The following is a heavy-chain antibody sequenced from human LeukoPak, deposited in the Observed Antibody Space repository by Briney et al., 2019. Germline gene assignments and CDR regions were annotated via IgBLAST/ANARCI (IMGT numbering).Heavy chain of an antibody. J-gene: IGHJ4*02. CDR1: GFTFSRYW. CDR2: IKQDGSEK. V-gene: IGHV3-7*03. Sequence: RGSLRLSCAASGFTFSRYWMTWVRQAPGKGLEWVANIKQDGSEKYYVDSVKGRFTISRDNAKNSLYLQMNSLRAEDTAVYYCAKTRYYGDYPWRYWGQGTLVTVSS. D-gene: IGHD4-17*01. CDR3: AKTRYYGDYPWRY.